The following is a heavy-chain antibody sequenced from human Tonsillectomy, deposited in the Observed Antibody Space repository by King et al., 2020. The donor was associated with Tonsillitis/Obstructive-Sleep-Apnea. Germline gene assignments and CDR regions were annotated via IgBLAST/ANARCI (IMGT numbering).Heavy chain of an antibody. CDR3: ARPQTWGGAARPFDY. J-gene: IGHJ4*02. CDR1: GGTFSSYA. V-gene: IGHV1-69*01. CDR2: IIPIFGTA. D-gene: IGHD6-6*01. Sequence: VQLVESGAEVKKPGSSVKVSCKASGGTFSSYAISWVRQAPGQGLEWMGGIIPIFGTANYAQKFQGRVTITADEPTSTAYMELRSLRSEDTAVYYWARPQTWGGAARPFDYWGQGPLVTVSS.